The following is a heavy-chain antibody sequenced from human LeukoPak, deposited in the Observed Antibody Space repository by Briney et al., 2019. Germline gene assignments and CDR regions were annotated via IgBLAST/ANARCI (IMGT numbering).Heavy chain of an antibody. CDR1: GFTFSNAW. Sequence: NTGGSLRLSCAASGFTFSNAWMSWVRQAPGKGLEWVGRIKSKTDGGTTDYAAPVKGRFTISRDDSKNTLYLQMNSLKTEDTAVYYCTTDPPPSSGSYGGYWGQGTLVTVSS. J-gene: IGHJ4*02. CDR3: TTDPPPSSGSYGGY. V-gene: IGHV3-15*01. D-gene: IGHD1-26*01. CDR2: IKSKTDGGTT.